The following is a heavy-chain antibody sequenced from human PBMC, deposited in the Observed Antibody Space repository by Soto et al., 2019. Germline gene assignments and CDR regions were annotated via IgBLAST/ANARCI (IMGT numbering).Heavy chain of an antibody. Sequence: QVQLVESGGGVVQPGRSLRLSCAASGFIFSNFGLHWVRQAPGKGREGVSVIANDGGDKKYANSVKGRFTISRENAKNTMYLQMNSLRAEDTAVYYCAKDLKVAAAGYFFDHWGQGTLVTVSS. CDR1: GFIFSNFG. CDR2: IANDGGDK. J-gene: IGHJ4*02. CDR3: AKDLKVAAAGYFFDH. D-gene: IGHD6-13*01. V-gene: IGHV3-30*18.